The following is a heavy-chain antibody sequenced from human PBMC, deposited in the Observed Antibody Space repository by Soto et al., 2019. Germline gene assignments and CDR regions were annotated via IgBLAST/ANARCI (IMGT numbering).Heavy chain of an antibody. V-gene: IGHV3-30*03. CDR3: ARGNLSFDFDS. Sequence: QIQLVESGGDVVQPGKSLRLSCAASGFNFGFFGMHWVRQAPGKGLEWVAFISGDGINTQYADSVRGRFTLSRDYSRKTMYLQMDSLRDEDTALYYCARGNLSFDFDSWGLGTWSPSPQ. D-gene: IGHD1-26*01. J-gene: IGHJ4*02. CDR1: GFNFGFFG. CDR2: ISGDGINT.